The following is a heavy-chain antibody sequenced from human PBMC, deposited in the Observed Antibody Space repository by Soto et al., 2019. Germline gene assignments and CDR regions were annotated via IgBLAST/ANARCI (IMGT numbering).Heavy chain of an antibody. CDR1: GYTFSSYY. CDR2: INPSGDST. CDR3: ARVGSQMIVADTDYFDY. Sequence: QVQLVQSGAEVKKPGASVKVSCKASGYTFSSYYMHWVRQAPGKGHERMGVINPSGDSTNYAQKFQGRVTVSRDTSTSTVYLEVTSLRSEDAAVYYCARVGSQMIVADTDYFDYWGQGTLVTVSS. V-gene: IGHV1-46*01. D-gene: IGHD6-19*01. J-gene: IGHJ4*02.